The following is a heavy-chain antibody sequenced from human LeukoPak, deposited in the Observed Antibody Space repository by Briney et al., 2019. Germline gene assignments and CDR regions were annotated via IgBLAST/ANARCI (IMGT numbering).Heavy chain of an antibody. Sequence: ASVKVSCKASGYTFTSYGISWVRQAPGQGLEWMGWSSAYNGNTNYAQKLQGRVTMTTDTSTSTAYMELRSLRSDDTAVYYCASGAQEGDFWSGYWSRFDYWGQGTLVTVSS. CDR2: SSAYNGNT. J-gene: IGHJ4*02. V-gene: IGHV1-18*01. D-gene: IGHD3-3*01. CDR3: ASGAQEGDFWSGYWSRFDY. CDR1: GYTFTSYG.